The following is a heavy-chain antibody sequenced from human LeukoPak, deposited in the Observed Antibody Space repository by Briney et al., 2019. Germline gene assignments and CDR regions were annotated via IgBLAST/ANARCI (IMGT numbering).Heavy chain of an antibody. J-gene: IGHJ4*02. Sequence: AETLSLTCSVSGGPISCHWWSWIRQPPGKGREWIGDVFYSGSNNYNPSLKSRLTISLDTSKNQFSLKLRYVTATDRAMYYCARRNTADASIDFWGQGTMVTDCS. V-gene: IGHV4-59*08. CDR2: VFYSGSN. CDR1: GGPISCHW. D-gene: IGHD4-17*01. CDR3: ARRNTADASIDF.